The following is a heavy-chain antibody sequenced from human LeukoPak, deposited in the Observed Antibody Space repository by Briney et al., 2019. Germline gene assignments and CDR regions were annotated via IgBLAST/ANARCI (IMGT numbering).Heavy chain of an antibody. V-gene: IGHV4-4*02. CDR2: IYHSGST. D-gene: IGHD2-2*02. J-gene: IGHJ6*03. CDR1: GGSISSSNW. CDR3: ARDLLNRIPPYYYMDV. Sequence: PSGTLSLTCAVSGGSISSSNWWSWVRQPPGKGLEWIGEIYHSGSTNYNPSLKSRVTISLDTSKNQFSLKLSSVTAADTAVYYCARDLLNRIPPYYYMDVWGKGITVTVSS.